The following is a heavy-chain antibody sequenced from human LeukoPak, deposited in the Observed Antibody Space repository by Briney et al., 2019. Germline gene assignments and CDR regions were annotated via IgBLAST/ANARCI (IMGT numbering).Heavy chain of an antibody. V-gene: IGHV3-23*01. CDR2: LSGSGSSA. CDR3: ARSYDTSGYYLSAFVI. CDR1: GFTFSSYA. Sequence: GGSLRLSCAASGFTFSSYAMSWVRQAPGKGLEWVSALSGSGSSAYFADSVKGRFTISRDNSKNTLFLQMNSLRAEDTAVYYCARSYDTSGYYLSAFVIWGQGTMVTVSS. J-gene: IGHJ3*02. D-gene: IGHD3-22*01.